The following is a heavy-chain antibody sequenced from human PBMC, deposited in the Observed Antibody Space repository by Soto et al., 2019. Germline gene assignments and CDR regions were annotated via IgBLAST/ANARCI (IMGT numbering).Heavy chain of an antibody. Sequence: QVQLVESGGGVVQPGRSLRLSCAASGFTFSSYAMHWVRQAPGKGLEWVAVISYDGSNKYYADSVKGRFTISRDNSKNTLYLQMNSLRAEDTAVYYCASYYDSSGYSIDYWGQGTLVTVSS. J-gene: IGHJ4*02. V-gene: IGHV3-30-3*01. CDR1: GFTFSSYA. CDR2: ISYDGSNK. D-gene: IGHD3-22*01. CDR3: ASYYDSSGYSIDY.